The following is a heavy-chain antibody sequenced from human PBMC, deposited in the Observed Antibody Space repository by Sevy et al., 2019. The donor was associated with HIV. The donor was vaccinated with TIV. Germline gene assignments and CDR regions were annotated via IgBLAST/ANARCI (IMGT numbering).Heavy chain of an antibody. D-gene: IGHD2-2*02. CDR3: AREYCSSTSCYIGWFDP. CDR2: ISYDGSNK. CDR1: GFPFSSYA. V-gene: IGHV3-30*04. J-gene: IGHJ5*02. Sequence: GGSLRLSCAASGFPFSSYAMHWVRQAPGKGLEWVAVISYDGSNKYYADSGKGRFTISRDNSKNTLYLQMNSLRAEDTAVYYCAREYCSSTSCYIGWFDPWGQGTLVTVSS.